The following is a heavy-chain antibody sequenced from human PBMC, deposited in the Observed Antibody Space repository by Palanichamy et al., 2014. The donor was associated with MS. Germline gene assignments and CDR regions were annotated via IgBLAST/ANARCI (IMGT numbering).Heavy chain of an antibody. CDR2: IYYSGST. D-gene: IGHD1-26*01. J-gene: IGHJ4*02. CDR1: GGSIRSYY. V-gene: IGHV4-59*01. CDR3: ARYVEYSGYYYEDF. Sequence: QVQLQESGPGLVKPSETLSLSCIVSGGSIRSYYWSWIRQPPGKGLEWIGYIYYSGSTSYNPSLKSRVTISVDTSKNLFSLSLSSVTAADTAVYYCARYVEYSGYYYEDFWGQGTLVTVSS.